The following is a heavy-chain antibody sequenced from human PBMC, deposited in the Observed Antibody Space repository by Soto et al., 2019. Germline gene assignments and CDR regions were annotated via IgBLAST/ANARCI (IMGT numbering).Heavy chain of an antibody. D-gene: IGHD3-22*01. Sequence: PGGSLSLSCAASGFTFSSYGMQWVRQAPGKGLEWVAVISYDGSNKYYADSVKGRFTISRDNSKNTLYLQMNSLRAEDTAVYYCAKEAWYRYYYDSSGYSSFDYWGQGTLVTVSS. CDR1: GFTFSSYG. J-gene: IGHJ4*02. V-gene: IGHV3-30*18. CDR3: AKEAWYRYYYDSSGYSSFDY. CDR2: ISYDGSNK.